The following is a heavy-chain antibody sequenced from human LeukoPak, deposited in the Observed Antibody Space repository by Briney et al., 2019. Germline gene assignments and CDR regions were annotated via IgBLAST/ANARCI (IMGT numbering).Heavy chain of an antibody. J-gene: IGHJ5*02. Sequence: PSETLSLTCTVPGRSIRSVYWNWIRQSAGKGLEWIGRIYATDLTNYNPSLKSRVTLSVDMSKNELSLTLKSVTAADTAVYYCARGFGSGTSPIDLWGQGALVTVSS. V-gene: IGHV4-4*07. CDR3: ARGFGSGTSPIDL. CDR1: GRSIRSVY. CDR2: IYATDLT. D-gene: IGHD3-10*01.